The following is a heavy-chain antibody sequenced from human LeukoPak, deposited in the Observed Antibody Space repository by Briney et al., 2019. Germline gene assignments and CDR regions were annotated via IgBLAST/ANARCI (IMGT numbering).Heavy chain of an antibody. CDR2: INHSGST. D-gene: IGHD3-16*02. J-gene: IGHJ4*02. CDR1: GGSFSGYY. V-gene: IGHV4-34*01. Sequence: SETLSLTCAVYGGSFSGYYWSWIRQPPGKGLEWIGEINHSGSTNYNPSLKSRVTISVDTSKSQFSLKLSSVTAADTAVYYCARGQALYYDYIWGSYRCTGFDYWGQGTLVTVSS. CDR3: ARGQALYYDYIWGSYRCTGFDY.